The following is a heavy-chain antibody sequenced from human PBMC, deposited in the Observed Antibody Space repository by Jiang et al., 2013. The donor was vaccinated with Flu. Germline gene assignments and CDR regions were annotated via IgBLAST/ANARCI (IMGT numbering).Heavy chain of an antibody. D-gene: IGHD3-22*01. CDR3: ARDQGSNYYDSSGYPDGDAFDI. CDR1: GDSVSSNSAA. J-gene: IGHJ3*02. V-gene: IGHV6-1*01. CDR2: TYYRSKWYN. Sequence: QTLSLTCAISGDSVSSNSAAWNWIRQSPSRGLEWLGRTYYRSKWYNDYAVSLKSRITINPDTSKNQFSLQLNSVTPEDTAVYYCARDQGSNYYDSSGYPDGDAFDIWGQGTMVTVSS.